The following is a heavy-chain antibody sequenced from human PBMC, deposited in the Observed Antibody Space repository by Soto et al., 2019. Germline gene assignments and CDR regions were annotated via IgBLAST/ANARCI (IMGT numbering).Heavy chain of an antibody. J-gene: IGHJ6*02. CDR1: GGTFSSYA. CDR3: ARDMWSDSKSPYYYGMDV. D-gene: IGHD2-21*01. V-gene: IGHV1-69*12. CDR2: IIPIFGTA. Sequence: QVQLVQSGAEVKKPGSSVKVSCKASGGTFSSYAISWVRQAPGQGLEWMGGIIPIFGTANYAQKFQGRVTITADESTSTAYMEPSSLRSEDTAVYYCARDMWSDSKSPYYYGMDVWGQGTTVTVSS.